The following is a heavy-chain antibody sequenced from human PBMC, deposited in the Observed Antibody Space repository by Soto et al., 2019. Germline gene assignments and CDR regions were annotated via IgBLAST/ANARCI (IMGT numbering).Heavy chain of an antibody. Sequence: GASVKVSCKASGYTFTGYYMHWVRQAPGQGLERMGWINPNTGGTNYAQKFQGRVTMTRDTSITTAYMELSRLRSDDTAVYYCARVFDTSGYGYWGQGTLVTVSS. CDR1: GYTFTGYY. CDR2: INPNTGGT. V-gene: IGHV1-2*02. D-gene: IGHD3-22*01. J-gene: IGHJ4*02. CDR3: ARVFDTSGYGY.